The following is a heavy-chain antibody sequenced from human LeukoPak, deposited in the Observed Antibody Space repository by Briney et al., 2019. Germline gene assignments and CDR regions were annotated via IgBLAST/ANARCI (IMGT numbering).Heavy chain of an antibody. CDR3: ARPYYYDSRIDP. Sequence: SETLSLSCTVSGGSISSGDYYWSWIRQPPGKGLEWIAYMYYSGSTYYNPPLKSRVTMSADTTKNQLSLKLSSVTAADTAVYYCARPYYYDSRIDPWGQGILVTVSS. CDR2: MYYSGST. D-gene: IGHD3-22*01. J-gene: IGHJ5*02. V-gene: IGHV4-30-4*01. CDR1: GGSISSGDYY.